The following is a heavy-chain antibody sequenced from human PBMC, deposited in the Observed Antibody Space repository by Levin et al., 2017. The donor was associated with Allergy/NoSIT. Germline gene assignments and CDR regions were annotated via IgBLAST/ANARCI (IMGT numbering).Heavy chain of an antibody. V-gene: IGHV3-48*01. CDR2: ISSSSSTI. J-gene: IGHJ4*02. CDR3: ARDKIDIVATISLDY. CDR1: GFTFSSYS. Sequence: GGSLRLTCAASGFTFSSYSMNWVRQAPGKGLEWVSYISSSSSTIYYADSVKGRFTISRDNAKNSLYLQMNSLRAEDTAVYYCARDKIDIVATISLDYWGQGTLVTVSS. D-gene: IGHD5-12*01.